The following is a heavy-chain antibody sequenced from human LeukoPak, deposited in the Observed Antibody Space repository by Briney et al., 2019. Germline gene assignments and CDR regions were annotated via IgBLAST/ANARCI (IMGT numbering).Heavy chain of an antibody. CDR1: GGSISSYY. CDR2: IYYSGST. J-gene: IGHJ4*02. CDR3: ASNRDGYNYPFDY. V-gene: IGHV4-59*01. D-gene: IGHD5-24*01. Sequence: PSETLSLTCTVSGGSISSYYWSWIRQPPGKGLEWIGYIYYSGSTNYNPSLKSRVTISVDTSKNQFSLKLSSVTAADTAVYYCASNRDGYNYPFDYWGQGTLVTVSS.